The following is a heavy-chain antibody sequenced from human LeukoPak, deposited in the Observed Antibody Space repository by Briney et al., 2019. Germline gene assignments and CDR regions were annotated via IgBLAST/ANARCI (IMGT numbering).Heavy chain of an antibody. CDR1: GYTFTSYG. CDR2: ISAYNGNT. V-gene: IGHV1-18*01. Sequence: ASVKVSCKASGYTFTSYGISWVRQAPGQGLEWMGWISAYNGNTNYAQKLQGRVTMTTDTSTSTAYMELRSLRSDDTAVYYCARGDYGDYGNWYFDLWGRGTLVTVSS. CDR3: ARGDYGDYGNWYFDL. J-gene: IGHJ2*01. D-gene: IGHD4-17*01.